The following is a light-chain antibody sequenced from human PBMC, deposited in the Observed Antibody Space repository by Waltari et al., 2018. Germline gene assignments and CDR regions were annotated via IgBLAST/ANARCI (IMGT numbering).Light chain of an antibody. V-gene: IGKV4-1*01. CDR1: LNVLSSSNNKNY. CDR3: QQYYGSPLT. J-gene: IGKJ4*01. Sequence: DIVMTQSPDSLAVSLGERATINCKSILNVLSSSNNKNYLAWFQQKPGPPPKLLIYWESTRESGVPDRFSGSGSGTDFTLTISSLQADDVAVYYCQQYYGSPLTFGGGTKVEIK. CDR2: WES.